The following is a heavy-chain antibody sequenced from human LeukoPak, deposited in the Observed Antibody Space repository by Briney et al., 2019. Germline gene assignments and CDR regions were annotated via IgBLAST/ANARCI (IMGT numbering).Heavy chain of an antibody. D-gene: IGHD6-19*01. CDR3: ARVGIAVAPDY. Sequence: SETLSLTCTVSGGSISSYYWSWIRQPPGKGLEWIGYIYYSGSTNYNPSLKSRVTISVDTSKNQFSLKLSSVTAADTAVYYCARVGIAVAPDYWGQGTLVTVSS. CDR2: IYYSGST. V-gene: IGHV4-59*12. J-gene: IGHJ4*02. CDR1: GGSISSYY.